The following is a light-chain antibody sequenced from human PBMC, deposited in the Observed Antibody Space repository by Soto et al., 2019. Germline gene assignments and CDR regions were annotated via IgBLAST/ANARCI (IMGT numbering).Light chain of an antibody. CDR2: SSS. J-gene: IGKJ1*01. CDR3: QQYGRSPTWT. CDR1: QSVSIN. V-gene: IGKV3-20*01. Sequence: EIVLTQSPATLSVSPGERATLSCRASQSVSINLAWYQQKPGQAPRLLIYSSSSRAAGVSDRFSGSGSGTDFSLTISRLEPEDFAMYYCQQYGRSPTWTFGQGTKVDIK.